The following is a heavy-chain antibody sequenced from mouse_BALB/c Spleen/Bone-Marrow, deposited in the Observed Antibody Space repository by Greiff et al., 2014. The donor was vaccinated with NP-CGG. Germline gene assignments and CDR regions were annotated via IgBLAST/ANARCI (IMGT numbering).Heavy chain of an antibody. Sequence: VQLQQSGAELVKPGASVKLSCKASGYTFTSYWMHWVKQRPGQGLEWIGEINPSNGRTNYNEKFKSKATLTVDKSSSTAYMQLSSLTSEDSAVYYCARGDAMDYWGQGTSVTVSS. CDR1: GYTFTSYW. CDR2: INPSNGRT. V-gene: IGHV1S81*02. CDR3: ARGDAMDY. J-gene: IGHJ4*01.